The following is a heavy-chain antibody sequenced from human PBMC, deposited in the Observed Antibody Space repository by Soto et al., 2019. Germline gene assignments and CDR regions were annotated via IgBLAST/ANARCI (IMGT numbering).Heavy chain of an antibody. J-gene: IGHJ4*02. V-gene: IGHV4-31*03. D-gene: IGHD5-12*01. CDR3: ASGTAHKRDGYRD. Sequence: QVQLQESGPGLVKPSQTLSLTCTVSGGSISSGGYYWSWIRQHPGKGLEWVWYIYYSGSTYYNPALKSRVTISVDTSKNQFSLKLSSVTAADTAVYYCASGTAHKRDGYRDWGQGTLVTVSS. CDR2: IYYSGST. CDR1: GGSISSGGYY.